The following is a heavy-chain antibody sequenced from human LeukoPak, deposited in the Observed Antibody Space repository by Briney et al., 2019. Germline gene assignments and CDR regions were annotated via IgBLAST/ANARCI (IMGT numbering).Heavy chain of an antibody. CDR1: EFTFTTYA. Sequence: GGSLRLSCADSEFTFTTYAMNWVRQAPGRWLEWVSGISESGGRTFYADIVKGRFTISRDNSKRTLYLEMNSLRAEDTAVYYCAKRTGSGSGGLDCWGQGTLVTVSS. CDR2: ISESGGRT. D-gene: IGHD3-10*01. V-gene: IGHV3-23*01. J-gene: IGHJ4*02. CDR3: AKRTGSGSGGLDC.